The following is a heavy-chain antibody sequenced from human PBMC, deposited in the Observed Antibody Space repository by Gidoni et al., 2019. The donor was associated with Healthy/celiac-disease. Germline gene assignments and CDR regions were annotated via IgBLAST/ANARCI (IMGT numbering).Heavy chain of an antibody. Sequence: QVQLQQSGPGLVKPSQTLSLTCAISGDSVSSNSAAWTWIRQSPSRGLEWLGRTYYRSKWYNDYAVSVKSRITINPDTSKNQFSLQLNSVTPEDTAVYYCARSLRWNYGFDSWFDPWGQGTLVTVSS. D-gene: IGHD1-7*01. J-gene: IGHJ5*02. CDR2: TYYRSKWYN. V-gene: IGHV6-1*01. CDR3: ARSLRWNYGFDSWFDP. CDR1: GDSVSSNSAA.